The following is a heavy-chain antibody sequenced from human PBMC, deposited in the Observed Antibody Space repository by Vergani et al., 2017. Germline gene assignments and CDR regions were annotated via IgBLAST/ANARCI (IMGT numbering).Heavy chain of an antibody. CDR2: ISSSSSTI. CDR1: GFTFSSYS. CDR3: ANGESSSSTPYYFDY. J-gene: IGHJ4*02. Sequence: EVQLVESGGGLVQPGGSLRLSCAASGFTFSSYSMNWVRQAPGKGLEWVSYISSSSSTIYYADSVKGRFTISRDNAKNSLYLQMNSLRDEDTAVYYCANGESSSSTPYYFDYWGQGTLVTVSS. V-gene: IGHV3-48*02. D-gene: IGHD6-6*01.